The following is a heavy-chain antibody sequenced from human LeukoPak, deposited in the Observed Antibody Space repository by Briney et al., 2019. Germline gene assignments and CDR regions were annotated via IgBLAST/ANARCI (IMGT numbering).Heavy chain of an antibody. Sequence: SETLSLTCTVSGGSISSSSYYWGWIRQPPGRGLEWIGTIYYSGSTDYNPSLMSRVTMSVDTSKNQFSLKLRSMTAADTAVYYCARAEITVNVFDIWGQGTIVTVSS. D-gene: IGHD1-14*01. CDR3: ARAEITVNVFDI. CDR2: IYYSGST. V-gene: IGHV4-39*07. CDR1: GGSISSSSYY. J-gene: IGHJ3*02.